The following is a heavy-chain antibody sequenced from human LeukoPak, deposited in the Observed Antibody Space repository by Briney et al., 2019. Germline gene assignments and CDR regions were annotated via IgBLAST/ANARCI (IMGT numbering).Heavy chain of an antibody. CDR2: IKEDGTET. V-gene: IGHV3-7*03. J-gene: IGHJ4*02. CDR3: AKGGRSLQTY. CDR1: GFMFSSNW. Sequence: GGSLRLSCAASGFMFSSNWMSWVRLAPGKGLEWVANIKEDGTETYYVDSVKGRFTISRDNAKNSLYLQMNSLRVEDTAVYYCAKGGRSLQTYWGQGTLVTVSS. D-gene: IGHD5-24*01.